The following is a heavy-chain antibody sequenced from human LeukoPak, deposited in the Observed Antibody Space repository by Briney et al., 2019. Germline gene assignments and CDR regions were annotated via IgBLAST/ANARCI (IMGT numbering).Heavy chain of an antibody. V-gene: IGHV4-4*07. CDR3: PGGVGGPYDSSGYETSNWFDP. Sequence: SESLSLTCIVSARSTTMVSWSWVRHPAGRGMEWIGCIYTIGSNNYNPSLKGRVTMSVKPSKKQFSLNLSSWTAADPPVFYCPGGVGGPYDSSGYETSNWFDPWGQGTLVTVSS. J-gene: IGHJ5*02. CDR1: ARSTTMVS. CDR2: IYTIGSN. D-gene: IGHD3-22*01.